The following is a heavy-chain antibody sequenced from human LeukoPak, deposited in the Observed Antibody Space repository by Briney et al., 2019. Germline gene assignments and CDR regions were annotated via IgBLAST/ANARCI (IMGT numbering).Heavy chain of an antibody. CDR2: ISSSSSYI. CDR1: GFTFSSYS. V-gene: IGHV3-21*01. CDR3: ARDLLPGGSYCGY. Sequence: GGSLRLSCAASGFTFSSYSMNWVRQAPGKGLEWVSSISSSSSYIYYADSVKGRFTISRDNAKNSLYLQMNSLRAEDTAVYYCARDLLPGGSYCGYWGQGTLVTVSS. J-gene: IGHJ4*02. D-gene: IGHD1-26*01.